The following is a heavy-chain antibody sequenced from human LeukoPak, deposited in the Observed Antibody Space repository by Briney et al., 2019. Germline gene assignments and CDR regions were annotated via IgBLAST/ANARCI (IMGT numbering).Heavy chain of an antibody. CDR2: INSDGSGT. V-gene: IGHV3-74*01. Sequence: GGSLRLSCAASGFTFSSYWMHWVRQAPGKGLMWVSRINSDGSGTGYADSVKGRFTISRDNAKNTLYLQMNSLRAEDTAVYYCAKVGDIVVVVAYYFDYWGQGTLVTVSS. D-gene: IGHD2-15*01. CDR1: GFTFSSYW. CDR3: AKVGDIVVVVAYYFDY. J-gene: IGHJ4*02.